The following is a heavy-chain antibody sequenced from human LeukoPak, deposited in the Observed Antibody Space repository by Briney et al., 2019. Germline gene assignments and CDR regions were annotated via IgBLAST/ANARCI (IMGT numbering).Heavy chain of an antibody. CDR3: AKWGCSGGSCYSDWFDP. D-gene: IGHD2-15*01. V-gene: IGHV3-23*01. CDR1: GFSFTSYN. J-gene: IGHJ5*02. CDR2: ISGSGGNT. Sequence: PGTSLRLSCAASGFSFTSYNFHWVRQAPGKGLEWVSGISGSGGNTYYADSVKGRFTISRDNSKNTLDLQMNSLRAEDTAVYYCAKWGCSGGSCYSDWFDPWGQGTLVTVSS.